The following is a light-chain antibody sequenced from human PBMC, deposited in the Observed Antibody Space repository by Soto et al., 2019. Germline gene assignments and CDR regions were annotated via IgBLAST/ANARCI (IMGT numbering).Light chain of an antibody. J-gene: IGKJ1*01. CDR2: GAS. CDR1: QSVSSN. V-gene: IGKV3-15*01. CDR3: QQYNNWPPLT. Sequence: EIVMTQSPATLSVSPGERATLSCRASQSVSSNLAWYQQKPGQAPRLLIYGASTRATGIPARFSGSGSGTEVTLTISSLQSEDFAVYYCQQYNNWPPLTFGQGNKVEIK.